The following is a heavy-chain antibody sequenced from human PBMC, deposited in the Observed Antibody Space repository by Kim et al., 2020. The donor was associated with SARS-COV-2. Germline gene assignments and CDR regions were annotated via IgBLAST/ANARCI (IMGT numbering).Heavy chain of an antibody. J-gene: IGHJ4*02. D-gene: IGHD3-10*01. CDR2: MAFDTNNK. Sequence: GGSLRLSCEASGFTFSSYGMHWFRQAPGTGLEWVALMAFDTNNKNYADSVRGRFTIYRDNSRNTLYPQMNSLRAEDTALYYCARYESGYYGSGESYPATFWAQGTLVTVSS. CDR3: ARYESGYYGSGESYPATF. CDR1: GFTFSSYG. V-gene: IGHV3-33*05.